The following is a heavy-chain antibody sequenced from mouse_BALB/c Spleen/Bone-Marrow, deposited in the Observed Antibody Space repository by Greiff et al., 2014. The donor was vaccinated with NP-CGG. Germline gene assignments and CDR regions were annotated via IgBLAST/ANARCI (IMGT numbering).Heavy chain of an antibody. Sequence: DVMLVESGGGLVKPGGSLKLSCAASGFTFSSYAMSWVRQTPEKRLERVASISSGGSTYYPDSVKGRFTISRDNARNILYLQMSSLRSEDTAMCYCAKRGAYGNFWFAYWGQGTLVTVSA. CDR3: AKRGAYGNFWFAY. J-gene: IGHJ3*01. V-gene: IGHV5-6-5*01. CDR2: ISSGGST. CDR1: GFTFSSYA. D-gene: IGHD2-10*02.